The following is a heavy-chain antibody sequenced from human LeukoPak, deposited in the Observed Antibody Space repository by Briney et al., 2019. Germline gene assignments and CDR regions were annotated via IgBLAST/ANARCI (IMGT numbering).Heavy chain of an antibody. CDR2: ISAYNGNT. J-gene: IGHJ6*03. CDR3: ARSPIVVVTAILGGAYYYYYMDV. CDR1: GGTFSSYA. D-gene: IGHD2-21*02. Sequence: ASVKVSCTASGGTFSSYAISWVRQAPGQGLEWMGWISAYNGNTNYAQKLQGRVTMTTDTSTSTAYMELRSLRSDDTAVYYCARSPIVVVTAILGGAYYYYYMDVWGKGTTVTISS. V-gene: IGHV1-18*01.